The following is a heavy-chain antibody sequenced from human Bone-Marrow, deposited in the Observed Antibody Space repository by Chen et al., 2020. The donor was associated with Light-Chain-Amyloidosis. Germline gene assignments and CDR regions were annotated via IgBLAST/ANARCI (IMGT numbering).Heavy chain of an antibody. J-gene: IGHJ3*02. Sequence: EVQLVEAGGGLLQRGGSLRLSCAASGFAFSSYAMSWVRQAPGKGLEWVSTISGSGGSRYYGDSVTGRLTISSDNSKNALFLQMNSLRAEDTAVYYCAKDISYDDILPGYPADAFDIWGQGTMVTVSS. CDR1: GFAFSSYA. D-gene: IGHD3-9*01. CDR2: ISGSGGSR. V-gene: IGHV3-23*04. CDR3: AKDISYDDILPGYPADAFDI.